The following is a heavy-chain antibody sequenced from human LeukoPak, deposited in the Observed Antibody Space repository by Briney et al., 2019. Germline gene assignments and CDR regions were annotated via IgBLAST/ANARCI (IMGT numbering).Heavy chain of an antibody. CDR3: ARGGSSDY. Sequence: GGSLRLSCAAFGFTFRTSGRHGFGQAPGKGLVWVSRINSDGSSTSYADSVKSRFTISRDNAKNTLYLQMNSLRAEDTAVYYCARGGSSDYWGQGTLVTVSS. V-gene: IGHV3-74*01. J-gene: IGHJ4*02. CDR2: INSDGSST. D-gene: IGHD6-6*01. CDR1: GFTFRTSG.